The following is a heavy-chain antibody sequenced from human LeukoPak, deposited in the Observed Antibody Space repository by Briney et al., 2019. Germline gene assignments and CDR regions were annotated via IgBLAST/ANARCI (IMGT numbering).Heavy chain of an antibody. J-gene: IGHJ6*02. Sequence: ASVKVSCKASGYTFTGYYMHWVRQAPGQGLEWMGWINPNSGGTNYAQKFQGWVTMTRDTSISTAYMELSRLRSDDTAVYYCARERALITMVRGAIGYYGMDVWGQGTTVTVSS. V-gene: IGHV1-2*04. CDR3: ARERALITMVRGAIGYYGMDV. CDR2: INPNSGGT. D-gene: IGHD3-10*01. CDR1: GYTFTGYY.